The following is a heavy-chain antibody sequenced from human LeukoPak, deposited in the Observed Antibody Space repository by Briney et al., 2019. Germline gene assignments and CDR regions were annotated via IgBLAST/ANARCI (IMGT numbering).Heavy chain of an antibody. Sequence: GGSLRLSCAASGFTFSNYWMSWVRQAPGKGLEWVANIKQDGSEKYYVDSVKGRFTISRDNAKNSLYLQMNSLRAEDTAVYYCARWQAQITMTGFVYWGQGTLVTVSS. V-gene: IGHV3-7*01. J-gene: IGHJ4*02. CDR2: IKQDGSEK. CDR3: ARWQAQITMTGFVY. CDR1: GFTFSNYW. D-gene: IGHD3-9*01.